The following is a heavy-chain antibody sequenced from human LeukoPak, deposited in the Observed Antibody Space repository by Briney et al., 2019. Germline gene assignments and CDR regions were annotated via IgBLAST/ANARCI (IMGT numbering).Heavy chain of an antibody. V-gene: IGHV4-39*01. Sequence: SETLSLTCTVSGGSISSSSYYWGWLRQPPGKGLEWIGSIYYSGSTYYNPSLKSRVTISVDTSKNQFSLKLSSVAAADTAVYYCARATPRGHVDYWGQGTLVTVSS. D-gene: IGHD2-15*01. CDR1: GGSISSSSYY. CDR3: ARATPRGHVDY. J-gene: IGHJ4*02. CDR2: IYYSGST.